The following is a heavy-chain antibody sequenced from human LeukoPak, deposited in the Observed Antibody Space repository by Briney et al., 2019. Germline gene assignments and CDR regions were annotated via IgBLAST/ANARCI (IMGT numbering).Heavy chain of an antibody. CDR1: GFTFSSYA. Sequence: PGGSLRLSCAASGFTFSSYAMSWVRQAPGKGLEWVSAISGSGGSTNYADSVKGRFTISRDNSKNTLYLQMSSLRDEDTAVYYCAKDRDTSSARAGSAFDCWGQGTLVTVSS. CDR3: AKDRDTSSARAGSAFDC. J-gene: IGHJ4*02. CDR2: ISGSGGST. V-gene: IGHV3-23*01. D-gene: IGHD6-19*01.